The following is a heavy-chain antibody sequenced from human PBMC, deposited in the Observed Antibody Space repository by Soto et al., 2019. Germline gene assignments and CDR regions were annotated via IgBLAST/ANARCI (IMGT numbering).Heavy chain of an antibody. CDR3: ARDPTNYYDSSGYYRPYYFDY. Sequence: GPSVKVSCKASGGTFSSYAISWVRQAPGQGLEWMGGIIPIFGTANYAQKFQGRVTITADKSTSTAYMELSSLRSEDTAVYYCARDPTNYYDSSGYYRPYYFDYWGQGTLVTVSS. J-gene: IGHJ4*02. V-gene: IGHV1-69*06. D-gene: IGHD3-22*01. CDR1: GGTFSSYA. CDR2: IIPIFGTA.